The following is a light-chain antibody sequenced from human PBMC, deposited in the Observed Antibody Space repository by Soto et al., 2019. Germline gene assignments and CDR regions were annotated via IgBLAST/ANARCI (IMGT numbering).Light chain of an antibody. CDR2: EVN. Sequence: QSVLTQPPSVSAAPGQKVTISCSGSSSNIGNKYVSWFQQHPGKAPKVLIYEVNKRPSGVPDRFSGSKSGNTASLTVSGLQADDEADYYCNSYVGSNNYVFGTGTKVTVL. J-gene: IGLJ1*01. CDR3: NSYVGSNNYV. CDR1: SSNIGNKY. V-gene: IGLV2-8*01.